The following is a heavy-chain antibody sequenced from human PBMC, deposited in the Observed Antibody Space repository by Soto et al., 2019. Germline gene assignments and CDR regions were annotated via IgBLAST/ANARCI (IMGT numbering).Heavy chain of an antibody. CDR3: ARSTGDCDY. V-gene: IGHV3-48*03. CDR2: ISSSGSTI. J-gene: IGHJ4*02. CDR1: GSTFSSYE. Sequence: GGSLRLSCAASGSTFSSYEMNWVRQAPGKGLEWVSYISSSGSTIYYAESVKGRFTISRDNAKNSLYLQMNSLRAEDTAVYYCARSTGDCDYWGQGTLVTVSS. D-gene: IGHD4-17*01.